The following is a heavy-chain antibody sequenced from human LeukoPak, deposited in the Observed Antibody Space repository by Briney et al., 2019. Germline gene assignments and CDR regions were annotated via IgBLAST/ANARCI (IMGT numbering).Heavy chain of an antibody. CDR2: ISGSGGTT. V-gene: IGHV3-23*01. J-gene: IGHJ4*02. CDR3: AKGLSGSYYFDH. CDR1: GFTFSSSA. D-gene: IGHD1-26*01. Sequence: GGSLRLSCAASGFTFSSSAMSWVRQAPGKGLEWVSGISGSGGTTYYADSVKGRFTISRDNSKNTLYLQINSLRAEDTAVHYCAKGLSGSYYFDHWGQGALVTVSS.